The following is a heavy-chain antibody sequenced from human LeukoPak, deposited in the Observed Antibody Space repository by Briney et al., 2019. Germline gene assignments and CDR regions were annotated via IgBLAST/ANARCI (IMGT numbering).Heavy chain of an antibody. CDR3: ARAAKLYYYYYYYMDV. J-gene: IGHJ6*03. D-gene: IGHD3-10*01. V-gene: IGHV4-39*07. CDR1: GGSFSSYY. CDR2: IYYSGST. Sequence: WETLSLTCAVYGGSFSSYYWGWIRQPPGKGLEWIGSIYYSGSTYYNPSLKSRVTISVDTSKNQFSLKLSSVTAADTAVHYCARAAKLYYYYYYYMDVWGKGTTVTVSS.